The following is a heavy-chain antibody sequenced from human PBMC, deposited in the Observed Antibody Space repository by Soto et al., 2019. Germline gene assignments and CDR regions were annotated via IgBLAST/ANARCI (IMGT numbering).Heavy chain of an antibody. CDR2: IYYSGST. CDR1: GGSISSGGYY. V-gene: IGHV4-31*03. J-gene: IGHJ4*02. CDR3: ARAATRHDFWSGYYLYYFDY. Sequence: PSETLSLTCTVSGGSISSGGYYWSWIRQHPGKGLEWIGYIYYSGSTYYNPSLKSRVTISVDTSKNQFSLKLSSVTAADTAVYCCARAATRHDFWSGYYLYYFDYWGQGTLVTVSS. D-gene: IGHD3-3*01.